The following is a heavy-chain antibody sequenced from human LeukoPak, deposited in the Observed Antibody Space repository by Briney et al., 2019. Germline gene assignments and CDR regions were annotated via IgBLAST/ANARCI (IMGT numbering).Heavy chain of an antibody. Sequence: GASVKVSCKASGGTFSSYAISWVRQAPGQGLEWMGGIIPIFGAANYAQRFQGRVTITADESTSTAYMELSSLRSEDTAVYYCAREFQRYMDVWGQGTTVTVSS. CDR2: IIPIFGAA. D-gene: IGHD6-25*01. V-gene: IGHV1-69*01. CDR3: AREFQRYMDV. J-gene: IGHJ6*02. CDR1: GGTFSSYA.